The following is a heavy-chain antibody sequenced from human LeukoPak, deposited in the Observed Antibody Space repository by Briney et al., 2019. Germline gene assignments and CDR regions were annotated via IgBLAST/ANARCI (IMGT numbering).Heavy chain of an antibody. Sequence: SETLSLTCDVSGVSINTCCYYWTWIRQPPGKVLVRIEYKYYSGSTRYNSSLRSRLTISLDSSKNQFSLRLTSVTAADTAVYYCARGRSYGFDFDSWGPGTLVIVSS. CDR1: GVSINTCCYY. V-gene: IGHV4-61*01. CDR2: KYYSGST. CDR3: ARGRSYGFDFDS. D-gene: IGHD5-18*01. J-gene: IGHJ4*02.